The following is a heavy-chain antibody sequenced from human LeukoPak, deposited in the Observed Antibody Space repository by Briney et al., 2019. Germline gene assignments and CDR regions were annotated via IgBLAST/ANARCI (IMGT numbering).Heavy chain of an antibody. D-gene: IGHD5-24*01. J-gene: IGHJ4*02. CDR1: GGSISSYY. CDR3: ARLRGDGYNFFDY. CDR2: IYYSGST. V-gene: IGHV4-59*05. Sequence: SETLSLTCTVSGGSISSYYWSWIRQPPGKGLEWIGSIYYSGSTYYNPSLKSRVTISVDTSKNQFSLKLSSVTAADTAVYYCARLRGDGYNFFDYWGQGTLVTVSS.